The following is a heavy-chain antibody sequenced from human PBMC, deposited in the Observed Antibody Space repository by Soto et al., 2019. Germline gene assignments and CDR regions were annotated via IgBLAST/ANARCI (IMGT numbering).Heavy chain of an antibody. CDR1: GLTFSGYA. D-gene: IGHD5-12*01. V-gene: IGHV3-23*01. J-gene: IGHJ6*02. Sequence: PGGSLRLSCAASGLTFSGYAMGWVRQPPWKGLEWVSAISGSGGSTYYADSVKGRFTISRDNSKNTLYLQMNSLRAEDTAVYDCAKDQGGDGYNYLNYYYYGMDVWGQGTTVTVSS. CDR2: ISGSGGST. CDR3: AKDQGGDGYNYLNYYYYGMDV.